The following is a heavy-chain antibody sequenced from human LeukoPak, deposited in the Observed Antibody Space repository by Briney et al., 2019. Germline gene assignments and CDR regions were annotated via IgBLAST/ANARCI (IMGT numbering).Heavy chain of an antibody. CDR2: IYYGRTT. D-gene: IGHD5-24*01. J-gene: IGHJ4*02. V-gene: IGHV4-39*01. CDR3: ARHDGRGGATMGAFDS. CDR1: GDSISSSSHH. Sequence: PSETLSLTCAVSGDSISSSSHHWGWIRQSPGKGLEWIGSIYYGRTTYYNPSLNSRVTISVLTSKNQFSLQLNSVTAADTAVYYCARHDGRGGATMGAFDSWGQGSPVAVSS.